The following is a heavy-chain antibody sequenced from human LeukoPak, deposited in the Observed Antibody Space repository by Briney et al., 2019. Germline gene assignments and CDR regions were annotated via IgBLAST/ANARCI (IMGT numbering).Heavy chain of an antibody. CDR2: IRYDGSNE. CDR1: GFTFSSCG. J-gene: IGHJ6*02. Sequence: PGGSLRLSCAASGFTFSSCGMHWVRQAPGKGLEWVAFIRYDGSNEYYADSVKGRFTISRDNSKNTLYLQMNSLRAEDTAVYYCARVVAAAGTKSYGMDVWGQGTTVTVSS. D-gene: IGHD6-13*01. CDR3: ARVVAAAGTKSYGMDV. V-gene: IGHV3-30*02.